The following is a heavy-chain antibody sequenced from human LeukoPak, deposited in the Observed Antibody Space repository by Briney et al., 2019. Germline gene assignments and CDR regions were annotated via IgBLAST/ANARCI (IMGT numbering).Heavy chain of an antibody. CDR3: ASQGGLLWFGELSGGMDV. V-gene: IGHV3-30-3*01. D-gene: IGHD3-10*01. J-gene: IGHJ6*02. Sequence: GGSLRLSCAASGFTFSSYAMNWVRQAPGKGLEWVAFISYDGSNKYYADSVKGRFTISRDNSKNTLYLQMNSLRAEDTAVYYCASQGGLLWFGELSGGMDVWGQGTTVTVSS. CDR2: ISYDGSNK. CDR1: GFTFSSYA.